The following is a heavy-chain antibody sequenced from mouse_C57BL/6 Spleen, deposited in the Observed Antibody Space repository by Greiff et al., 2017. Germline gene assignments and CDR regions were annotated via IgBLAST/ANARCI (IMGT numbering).Heavy chain of an antibody. CDR2: ISSGSSTI. Sequence: VQLKESGGGLVKPGGSLKLSCAASGFTFSDYGMHWVRQAPEKGLEWVAYISSGSSTIYYADTVKGRFTISRDNAKNTLFLQMTSLRSEDTAMYYCARSYYYGSSIFDYWGKGTTLTVSS. D-gene: IGHD1-1*01. CDR1: GFTFSDYG. V-gene: IGHV5-17*01. CDR3: ARSYYYGSSIFDY. J-gene: IGHJ2*01.